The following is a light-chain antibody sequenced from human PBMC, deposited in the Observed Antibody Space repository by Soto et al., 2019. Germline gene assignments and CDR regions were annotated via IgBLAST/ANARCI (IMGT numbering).Light chain of an antibody. Sequence: QSVLTQPASVSGSPGQSITISCTGTSSDFGNHDYVSWYQQHPGKVPKLLIYEVSNRPSGVSNRFPGSKSGNTASLTISGPQAEDEAHYYCSSFTISSTYVFGTGTKLTVL. J-gene: IGLJ1*01. CDR1: SSDFGNHDY. CDR3: SSFTISSTYV. V-gene: IGLV2-14*01. CDR2: EVS.